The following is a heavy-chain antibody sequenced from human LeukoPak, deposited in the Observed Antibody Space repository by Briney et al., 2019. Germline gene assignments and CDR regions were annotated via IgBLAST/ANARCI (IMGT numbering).Heavy chain of an antibody. CDR3: ARDADYYYDSSGSVGAFDI. D-gene: IGHD3-22*01. CDR2: IYYSGST. J-gene: IGHJ3*02. V-gene: IGHV4-31*03. Sequence: PSETLSLTCTVSGGSISSGGYHWSWIRQHPGKGLEWIGYIYYSGSTYYNPSLRSRVTISVDTSKNQFSLKLSSVTAADTAVYYCARDADYYYDSSGSVGAFDIWGQGTMVTVSS. CDR1: GGSISSGGYH.